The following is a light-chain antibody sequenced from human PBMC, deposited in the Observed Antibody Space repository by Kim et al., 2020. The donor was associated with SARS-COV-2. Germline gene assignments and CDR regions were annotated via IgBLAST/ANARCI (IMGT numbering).Light chain of an antibody. CDR3: HQYASAPWT. Sequence: ASVGDGVTITCRASQARRNHVAWYQQKAGEVPKVLIHAASAVHSGVPSRFSGSGSGTDFTLTISSLQPEDVATYYCHQYASAPWTFGQGTKVDIK. CDR2: AAS. J-gene: IGKJ1*01. V-gene: IGKV1-27*01. CDR1: QARRNH.